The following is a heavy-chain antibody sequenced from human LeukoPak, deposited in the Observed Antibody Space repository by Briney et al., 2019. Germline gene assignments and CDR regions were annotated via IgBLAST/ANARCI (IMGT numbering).Heavy chain of an antibody. CDR2: INPSNGDT. CDR3: ARDLGVVTPRFDP. Sequence: ASVKVSCKASGYTFICYYIHWVRQAPGQGLEWMAWINPSNGDTNYAQKFQGRVTITRDTSISTAYMELTRLISDDTAVYYCARDLGVVTPRFDPWGQGTLVIVSS. D-gene: IGHD3-3*01. CDR1: GYTFICYY. J-gene: IGHJ5*02. V-gene: IGHV1-2*02.